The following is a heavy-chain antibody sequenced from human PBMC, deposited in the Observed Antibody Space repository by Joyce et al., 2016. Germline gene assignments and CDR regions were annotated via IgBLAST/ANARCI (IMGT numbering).Heavy chain of an antibody. CDR2: INSDDSRI. Sequence: EVHLVESGGGLVQPGGSLRLSCAASGIIFSSKEMNWVRQAPGKVREWISSINSDDSRIHYADSVRGRFTISRDNARNSLYLEMNYLRVEDTAIYYCTTPSCANWGQGSLVTVSS. CDR3: TTPSCAN. V-gene: IGHV3-48*03. CDR1: GIIFSSKE. D-gene: IGHD2-2*01. J-gene: IGHJ4*02.